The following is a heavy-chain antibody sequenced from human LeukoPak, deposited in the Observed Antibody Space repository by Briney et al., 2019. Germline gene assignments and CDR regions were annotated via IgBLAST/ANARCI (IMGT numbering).Heavy chain of an antibody. J-gene: IGHJ4*02. CDR2: ISSDTGTI. CDR1: GFIFSSYA. CDR3: ARDKKGIDY. D-gene: IGHD3-10*01. Sequence: GGSLRLSCAASGFIFSSYAMSWVRQAPGKGLEWISYISSDTGTIYSADPLTGRFTISRDNARNSLYLQMNSLRAEDTAVYYCARDKKGIDYWGQGTLVTVSS. V-gene: IGHV3-48*01.